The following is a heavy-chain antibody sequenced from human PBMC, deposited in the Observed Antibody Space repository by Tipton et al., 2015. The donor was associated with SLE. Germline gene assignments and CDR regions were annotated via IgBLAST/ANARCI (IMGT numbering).Heavy chain of an antibody. CDR1: GYPIRRYSYF. J-gene: IGHJ3*01. CDR2: IDTRGIT. CDR3: AREKVDITPGTFDF. D-gene: IGHD5-12*01. V-gene: IGHV4-61*02. Sequence: TLSLTCTVSGYPIRRYSYFWSWIRQPGGKGLEWIGRIDTRGITNYRPSLKSRVTISSDTSKNQFSLKVTSVTAADTAVYFCAREKVDITPGTFDFWGQGATVIVSS.